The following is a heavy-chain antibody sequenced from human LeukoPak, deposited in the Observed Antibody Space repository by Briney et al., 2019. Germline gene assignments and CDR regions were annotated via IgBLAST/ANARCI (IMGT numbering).Heavy chain of an antibody. Sequence: GGSLRLSCAASGFTFSSYAMHWVRQAPGKGLEWVAVISYDGSNKYYADSVKARFTISRDNSKNTLYLQMNSLRAEDTAVYYCASAPGYSSGWSSLAPSDYWGQGTLVTVSS. J-gene: IGHJ4*02. CDR2: ISYDGSNK. CDR1: GFTFSSYA. V-gene: IGHV3-30*04. CDR3: ASAPGYSSGWSSLAPSDY. D-gene: IGHD6-19*01.